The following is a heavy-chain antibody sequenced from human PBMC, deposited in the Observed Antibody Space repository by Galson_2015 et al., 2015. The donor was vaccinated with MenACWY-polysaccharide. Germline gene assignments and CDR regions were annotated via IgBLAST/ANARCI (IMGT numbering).Heavy chain of an antibody. V-gene: IGHV3-30-3*01. J-gene: IGHJ6*02. CDR2: ISYDETNK. CDR1: GFTFNSYA. CDR3: ARAYCDRITCYGMDV. D-gene: IGHD2/OR15-2a*01. Sequence: SLRLSCAASGFTFNSYAMHWVRQAPGKGLEWLAVISYDETNKYYADSVKGRFTISRDNSKNTLYLQMNSRRAEDTAVFYCARAYCDRITCYGMDVWGQGTTVAVSS.